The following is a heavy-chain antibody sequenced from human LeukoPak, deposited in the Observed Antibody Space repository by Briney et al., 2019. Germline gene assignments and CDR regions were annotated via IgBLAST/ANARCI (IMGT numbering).Heavy chain of an antibody. CDR2: INHNGNVN. CDR3: ARNNGMDV. V-gene: IGHV3-7*03. J-gene: IGHJ6*02. Sequence: GRSLRLSCAASGFTFSSYWMNWARQAPGKGLEWVASINHNGNVNYYVDSVKGRFTISRDNAKNSLYLQMNSLRAEDTALYHCARNNGMDVWGQGTTVIVS. CDR1: GFTFSSYW.